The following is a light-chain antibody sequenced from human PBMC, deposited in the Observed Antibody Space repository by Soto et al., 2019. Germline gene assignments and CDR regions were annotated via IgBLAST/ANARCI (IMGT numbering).Light chain of an antibody. CDR1: QSVSSF. V-gene: IGKV3-11*01. Sequence: EIVLTQSPATLSLSPGERATLSCRASQSVSSFLAWYQRKPGQAPRLLIYDASNRATGIPPRFSGSRSGTDFTLTISSLEPEDFAIYHCQQCSDWPFTFGQGTRLEI. CDR3: QQCSDWPFT. J-gene: IGKJ5*01. CDR2: DAS.